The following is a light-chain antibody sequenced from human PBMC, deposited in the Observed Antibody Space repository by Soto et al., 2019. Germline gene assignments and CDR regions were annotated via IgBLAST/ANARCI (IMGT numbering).Light chain of an antibody. CDR2: SND. Sequence: QSVLTQPPSASGTPGQRVTISCSGSSSNIGTYGVNWYQQLPGTAPKFLIYSNDQRPSAVPGRFSGSKSGTSASLAISGLLSEDEADYYCATWDDSLNVVFGGGTKLTVL. J-gene: IGLJ2*01. CDR3: ATWDDSLNVV. V-gene: IGLV1-44*01. CDR1: SSNIGTYG.